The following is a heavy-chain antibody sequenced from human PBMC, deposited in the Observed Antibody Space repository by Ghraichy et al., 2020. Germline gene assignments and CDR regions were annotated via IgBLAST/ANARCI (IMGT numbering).Heavy chain of an antibody. J-gene: IGHJ4*02. Sequence: SCAASGFSFNDYYMSWIRQAPGKGLEWISYISGSRTFINYADSVKGRFTISRDNVKKSLYLQMNSLRADDTAVYYCVRFNDGWYYFDDWGQGTLVTVSS. D-gene: IGHD6-19*01. V-gene: IGHV3-11*06. CDR2: ISGSRTFI. CDR3: VRFNDGWYYFDD. CDR1: GFSFNDYY.